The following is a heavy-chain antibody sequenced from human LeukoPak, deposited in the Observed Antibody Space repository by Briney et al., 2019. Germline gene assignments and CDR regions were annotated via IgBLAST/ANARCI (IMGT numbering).Heavy chain of an antibody. CDR2: IKQDGSEK. V-gene: IGHV3-7*01. CDR3: ARGATLSGFAYYYYYYMDV. J-gene: IGHJ6*03. D-gene: IGHD3-3*01. Sequence: PGGSLRLSCAASGFTFSSYWMSWVRQAPGKGLEWVANIKQDGSEKYYVDSVKGRFTISRDNAKNSLYLQMNSLRAEDTAVYYCARGATLSGFAYYYYYYMDVWGKGTTVTVSS. CDR1: GFTFSSYW.